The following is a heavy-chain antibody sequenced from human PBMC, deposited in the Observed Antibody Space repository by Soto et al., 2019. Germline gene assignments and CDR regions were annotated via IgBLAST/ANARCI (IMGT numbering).Heavy chain of an antibody. D-gene: IGHD2-15*01. Sequence: SETLSLTCTVSGGSISSGGYYWSWIRQRPGKGLEWIGYIYYSGSTYYNPSLKSRVTISVDTSKNQFSLKLSSVTAADTAVYYCARERIRNAFDIWGQGTMVTVSS. J-gene: IGHJ3*02. CDR2: IYYSGST. CDR1: GGSISSGGYY. CDR3: ARERIRNAFDI. V-gene: IGHV4-31*03.